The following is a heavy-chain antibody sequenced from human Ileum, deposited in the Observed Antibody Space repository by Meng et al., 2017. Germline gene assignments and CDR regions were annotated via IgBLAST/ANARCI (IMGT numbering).Heavy chain of an antibody. CDR2: IYQVGST. D-gene: IGHD3-22*01. J-gene: IGHJ5*02. V-gene: IGHV4-30-2*01. CDR1: GGSISSSAYS. Sequence: HLQLQESGSGLVTSSQTLSLTCTVSGGSISSSAYSWTWIRQPPGKGLEWIGYIYQVGSTNYNPSLKSRVTIFVDTSKNQFSLKLTSVTAADTAVYYCAQPRITMTLGGFRTGWFDPWGQGTLVTVSS. CDR3: AQPRITMTLGGFRTGWFDP.